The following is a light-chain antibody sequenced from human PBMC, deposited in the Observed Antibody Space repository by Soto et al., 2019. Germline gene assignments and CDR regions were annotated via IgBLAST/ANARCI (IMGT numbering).Light chain of an antibody. J-gene: IGKJ2*01. CDR2: EAS. V-gene: IGKV1-5*03. CDR3: LQYKSYSDMYT. CDR1: QNVDKW. Sequence: DIQMTQSPSTLSASVGDRVTITCRASQNVDKWLAWHQQKPGKAPKLLIYEASKLDSGVPSRFSGSRSGTEFTLTISCLQPDDFATYYCLQYKSYSDMYTFGHGTKVEI.